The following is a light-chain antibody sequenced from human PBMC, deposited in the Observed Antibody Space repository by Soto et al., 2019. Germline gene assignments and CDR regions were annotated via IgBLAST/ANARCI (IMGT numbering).Light chain of an antibody. V-gene: IGLV2-14*01. CDR2: DVS. Sequence: QSALTQPASVSGSPGQSITISCTGTSSDVGGYNYVSWYQQHPGKAPKLMIYDVSNRPSGVSNRCSGSKSGNTASLTISGLQAEDEADYSCSSYTSSSTLVFGGGTKVTVL. CDR3: SSYTSSSTLV. J-gene: IGLJ2*01. CDR1: SSDVGGYNY.